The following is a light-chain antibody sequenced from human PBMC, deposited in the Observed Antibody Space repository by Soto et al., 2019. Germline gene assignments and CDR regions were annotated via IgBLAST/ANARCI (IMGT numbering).Light chain of an antibody. CDR3: SSYAGNTSPYV. V-gene: IGLV2-8*01. Sequence: QSVLTQPPSASGSPGQSVTISCTGTSSDVGGYNYVSWYQQHPGKAPKLMVYDVSKRPSGVPDRFSCSKSGNTASLTVSGLQAEDEADYYCSSYAGNTSPYVFGTGTKVTVL. CDR2: DVS. J-gene: IGLJ1*01. CDR1: SSDVGGYNY.